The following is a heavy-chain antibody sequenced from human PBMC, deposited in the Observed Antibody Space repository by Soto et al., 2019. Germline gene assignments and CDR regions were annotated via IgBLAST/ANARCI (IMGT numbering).Heavy chain of an antibody. J-gene: IGHJ6*02. CDR2: IIPIFGTA. Sequence: GASVKVSCKASGGTFSSYAISWVRQAPGQGLEWMGGIIPIFGTANYAQKFQGRVTITADESTSTAYMGLSSLRSEDTAVYYCARGVLGGQLVDYYYGMDVWGQGTTVTVSS. V-gene: IGHV1-69*13. CDR1: GGTFSSYA. CDR3: ARGVLGGQLVDYYYGMDV. D-gene: IGHD3-16*01.